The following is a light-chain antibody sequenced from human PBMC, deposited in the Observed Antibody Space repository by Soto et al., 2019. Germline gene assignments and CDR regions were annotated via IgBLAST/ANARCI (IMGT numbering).Light chain of an antibody. CDR3: SSYTSSSTLV. J-gene: IGLJ1*01. CDR2: DVS. V-gene: IGLV2-14*01. CDR1: SSDVGDYNY. Sequence: QSVLTQPASLSEPPGQSITISCTGTSSDVGDYNYVSWYQQHPGKAPKVMIYDVSNRPSGVSNRFSGSKSGNTASLTISGLQAEDEADYYCSSYTSSSTLVFGTGTKVTV.